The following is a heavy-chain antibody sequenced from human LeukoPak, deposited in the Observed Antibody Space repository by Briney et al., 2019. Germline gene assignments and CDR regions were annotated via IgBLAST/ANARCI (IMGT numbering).Heavy chain of an antibody. CDR3: ARLVGGSWYGAGRSGSHWYEVEVWYFDL. D-gene: IGHD6-13*01. CDR2: IYYSGST. CDR1: GGSISSGGYY. Sequence: SETLSLACTVSGGSISSGGYYWGWIRQPPGKGLEWIGSIYYSGSTYYNPSPKSRVTISVDTSKNQFSLKLSSVTAADTAVYYCARLVGGSWYGAGRSGSHWYEVEVWYFDLWGRGTLVTVSS. J-gene: IGHJ2*01. V-gene: IGHV4-39*01.